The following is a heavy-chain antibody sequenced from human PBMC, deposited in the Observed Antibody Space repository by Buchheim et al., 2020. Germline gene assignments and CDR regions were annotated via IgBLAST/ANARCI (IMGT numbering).Heavy chain of an antibody. CDR1: GGSINSGDYY. CDR2: IYISGDT. Sequence: QVQLQESGPGLVRPSQTLSLTCTVSGGSINSGDYYWSWVRQPPGKGLEWMGYIYISGDTYYNPSLKSRITMSLDTSKNQFSLRLTSVTAADTAVYYCAKAVWSGYSNTFFFFGMDVWGQGTT. V-gene: IGHV4-30-4*01. J-gene: IGHJ6*01. D-gene: IGHD3-3*01. CDR3: AKAVWSGYSNTFFFFGMDV.